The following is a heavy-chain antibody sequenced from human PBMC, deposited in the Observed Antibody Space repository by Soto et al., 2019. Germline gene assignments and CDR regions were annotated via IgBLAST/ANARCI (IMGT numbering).Heavy chain of an antibody. CDR3: ATHPMATSNYYAGMDV. Sequence: QVQLVQSGAEVKKPGSSVRVSCKASGGTFSSYAISWVRQAPGQGLEWMGGIIPIFDTADYAQKFQGRVTITADESTSTASMELSSMRSEDTAVYYCATHPMATSNYYAGMDVWGQGTTVTVSS. CDR1: GGTFSSYA. J-gene: IGHJ6*02. V-gene: IGHV1-69*12. D-gene: IGHD5-12*01. CDR2: IIPIFDTA.